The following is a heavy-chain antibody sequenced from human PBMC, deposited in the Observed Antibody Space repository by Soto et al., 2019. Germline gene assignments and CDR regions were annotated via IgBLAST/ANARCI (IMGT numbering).Heavy chain of an antibody. D-gene: IGHD3-10*01. CDR1: GGSFSGYY. CDR3: ARGRGTMVRGARPFDY. J-gene: IGHJ4*02. Sequence: PSETLSLTCAVYGGSFSGYYWSWIRQPPGKGLEWIGEINHSGSTNYNPSLKSRVTISVDTSKNQFSLKLSSVTAADTAVYYCARGRGTMVRGARPFDYWGQGTLVTVS. V-gene: IGHV4-34*01. CDR2: INHSGST.